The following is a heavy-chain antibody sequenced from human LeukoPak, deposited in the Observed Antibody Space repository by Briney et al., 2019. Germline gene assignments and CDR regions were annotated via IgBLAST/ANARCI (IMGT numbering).Heavy chain of an antibody. CDR1: GFTFSSYW. CDR3: AKDTTRYGDSDAFDI. Sequence: PGGSLRLSCAASGFTFSSYWMSWVRQAPGKGLEWVANIKQGGSEKYYVDSVKGRFTISRDNAKNSLYLQMNSLRVEDTALYYCAKDTTRYGDSDAFDIWGQGTMVTVSS. D-gene: IGHD4-17*01. J-gene: IGHJ3*02. V-gene: IGHV3-7*03. CDR2: IKQGGSEK.